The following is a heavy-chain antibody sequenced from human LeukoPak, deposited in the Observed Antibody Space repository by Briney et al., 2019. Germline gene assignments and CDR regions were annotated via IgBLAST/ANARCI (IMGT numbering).Heavy chain of an antibody. V-gene: IGHV4-59*01. CDR3: ARVKGVVTAILDY. CDR2: IYYSGST. Sequence: SETLSLTCTVSGGSISSYYWSWIRQPPGKGLEWIGYIYYSGSTNYNPSLKSRVTISVDTSKNQFSLKLSSVTAADTAVCYCARVKGVVTAILDYWGQGTLVTVSS. CDR1: GGSISSYY. D-gene: IGHD2-21*02. J-gene: IGHJ4*02.